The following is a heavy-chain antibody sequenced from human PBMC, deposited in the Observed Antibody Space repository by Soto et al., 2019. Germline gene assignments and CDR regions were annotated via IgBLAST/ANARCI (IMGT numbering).Heavy chain of an antibody. CDR1: GFTFSSYA. CDR2: ISYDGSNK. Sequence: GGSLRLSCAASGFTFSSYAMHWVRQAPGKGLEWVAVISYDGSNKYYADSVKGRFTISRDNSKNTLYLQMNSLRAEDTAVYYCARAILWFGESRGYCYYGMDVWGQGTTVTVSS. CDR3: ARAILWFGESRGYCYYGMDV. D-gene: IGHD3-10*01. V-gene: IGHV3-30-3*01. J-gene: IGHJ6*02.